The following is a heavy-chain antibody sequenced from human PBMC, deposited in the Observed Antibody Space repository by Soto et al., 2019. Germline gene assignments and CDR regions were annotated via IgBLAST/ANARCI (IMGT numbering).Heavy chain of an antibody. CDR2: ISGSGRST. V-gene: IGHV3-23*01. Sequence: VQLLESGGGLVQPGGSLRLTCAASGFTFSSYVMTWVRQAPGKGLEWVSGISGSGRSTYYADSVKGRFTISRDNSKNTLYLQMNSLGAEDTAVYYCAKGLVDCSGGSCYDWGQGTLVTVSS. D-gene: IGHD2-15*01. J-gene: IGHJ4*02. CDR1: GFTFSSYV. CDR3: AKGLVDCSGGSCYD.